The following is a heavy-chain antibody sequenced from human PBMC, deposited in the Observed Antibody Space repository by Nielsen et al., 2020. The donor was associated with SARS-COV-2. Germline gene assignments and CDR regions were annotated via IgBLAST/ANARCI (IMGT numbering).Heavy chain of an antibody. Sequence: ASVKVSCKASGYTFTNNYLHWVRQAPGQGREWMGWISAYNGNTNYAQKLQGRVTMTTDTSTSTAYMELRSLRSDDTAVYYCARVRVGHIVVVTAGDDFDYWGQGTLVTVSS. CDR3: ARVRVGHIVVVTAGDDFDY. D-gene: IGHD2-21*02. V-gene: IGHV1-18*04. CDR1: GYTFTNNY. CDR2: ISAYNGNT. J-gene: IGHJ4*02.